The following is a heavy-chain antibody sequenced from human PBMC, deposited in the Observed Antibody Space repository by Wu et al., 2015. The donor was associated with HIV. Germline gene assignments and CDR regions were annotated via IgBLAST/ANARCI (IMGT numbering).Heavy chain of an antibody. J-gene: IGHJ6*02. CDR2: INPSGGST. CDR3: ARPNYFGSENXYYYHTFGMDV. D-gene: IGHD3-22*01. Sequence: QVQLVQSGAEVKKPGASVKVSCKASGYTFTSYYMHWVRQAPGQGLEWMGIINPSGGSTTYAQNFQGRVTMTRDTSTSTVYMEVSTLRSEDTAVYYCARPNYFGSENXYYYHTFGMDVWGQGTTVTVSS. V-gene: IGHV1-46*01. CDR1: GYTFTSYY.